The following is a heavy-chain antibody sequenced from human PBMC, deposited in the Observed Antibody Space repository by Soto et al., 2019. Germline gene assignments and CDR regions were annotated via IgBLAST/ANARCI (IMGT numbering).Heavy chain of an antibody. CDR2: INRDGSSI. CDR3: ASLGELSPPRDY. D-gene: IGHD3-16*02. J-gene: IGHJ4*02. V-gene: IGHV3-74*01. CDR1: GFTLSTYW. Sequence: GGSLRLSCAASGFTLSTYWMHWVRQAPGKGLVWVSRINRDGSSISYADSVKGRFTISRDNAKNTLYLQMNSLRADDTAVYYCASLGELSPPRDYWGQGILVTVSS.